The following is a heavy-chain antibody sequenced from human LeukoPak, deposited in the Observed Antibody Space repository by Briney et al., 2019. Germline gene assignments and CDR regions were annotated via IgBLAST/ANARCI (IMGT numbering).Heavy chain of an antibody. V-gene: IGHV4-39*01. D-gene: IGHD2-21*02. J-gene: IGHJ5*02. Sequence: KPSETLSLTCTASGGSISSSSYYWGWIRQPPGKGLEWIGSIYYSGSTYYNPSLKSRVTISVDTSKNQFSLRLTSVTAADTAIYYCARSVVTHYNPWGQGTLVTVSS. CDR1: GGSISSSSYY. CDR3: ARSVVTHYNP. CDR2: IYYSGST.